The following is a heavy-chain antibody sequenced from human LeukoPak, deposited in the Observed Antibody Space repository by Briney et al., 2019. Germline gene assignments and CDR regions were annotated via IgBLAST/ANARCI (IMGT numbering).Heavy chain of an antibody. CDR3: PRAPGHGDYHNWFGP. Sequence: GGSLRLSCAASGFTFSSSWMHWVRQAPGKGPVWVSNINEDGSSTSYAASVKGRFTISRDNATSTLFLQMNSLRAEDTAVYFCPRAPGHGDYHNWFGPWGQGTLVTVSS. V-gene: IGHV3-74*01. CDR1: GFTFSSSW. D-gene: IGHD4-17*01. CDR2: INEDGSST. J-gene: IGHJ5*02.